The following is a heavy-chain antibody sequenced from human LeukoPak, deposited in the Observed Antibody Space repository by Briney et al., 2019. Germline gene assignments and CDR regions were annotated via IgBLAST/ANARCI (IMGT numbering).Heavy chain of an antibody. V-gene: IGHV3-23*01. D-gene: IGHD1-26*01. J-gene: IGHJ4*02. Sequence: GGFLRLSCVASGFTFDNYRMSWVRQAPGKGLEWVSTVNADGGNTYYADSVKGRFTISRDNSKGTLILQMNSLRVEDTALYYCTKRVKYGGTWDHFADWGQGTLVTVSS. CDR3: TKRVKYGGTWDHFAD. CDR1: GFTFDNYR. CDR2: VNADGGNT.